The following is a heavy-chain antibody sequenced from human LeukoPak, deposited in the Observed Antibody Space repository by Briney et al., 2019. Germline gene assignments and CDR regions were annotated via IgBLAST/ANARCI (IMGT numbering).Heavy chain of an antibody. D-gene: IGHD6-19*01. CDR2: INGDGFST. V-gene: IGHV3-74*01. J-gene: IGHJ4*02. CDR1: GFTFSTYF. Sequence: PAGSLRLSCAASGFTFSTYFMHWVRQAPGKGLVWVSRINGDGFSTTYADSVMGRFTISRDNAKNTLYLQMNSLRADDTAVYYCARSHIAVAGSFDYWGQGTLVTVSS. CDR3: ARSHIAVAGSFDY.